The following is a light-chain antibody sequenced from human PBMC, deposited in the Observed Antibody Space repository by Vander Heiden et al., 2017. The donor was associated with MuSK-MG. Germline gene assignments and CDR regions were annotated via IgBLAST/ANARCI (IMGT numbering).Light chain of an antibody. CDR1: QSFTRY. CDR3: QQSDITPLT. V-gene: IGKV1-39*01. J-gene: IGKJ1*01. CDR2: GAS. Sequence: DIQMTQSPSSLSASVGDRVTITCRASQSFTRYLNWYQQKPGQAPKLLIYGASTLQSGVPSRFSGSGSGTYFTLTISRLQPEDFATYYCQQSDITPLTFGQGTKVEIK.